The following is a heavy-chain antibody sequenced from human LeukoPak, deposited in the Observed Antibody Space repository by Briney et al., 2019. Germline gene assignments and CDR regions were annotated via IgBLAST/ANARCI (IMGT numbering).Heavy chain of an antibody. V-gene: IGHV4-59*01. Sequence: SETLSLTCTVSGGSISDYSWSWIRQPPGKGLEWIGNIYYSGSANHNPSLKSRVTISVDTSKNQFSLKLSSVTAADTAVYYCARYSSGWGGTFDYWGQGTLVTVSS. CDR2: IYYSGSA. CDR3: ARYSSGWGGTFDY. D-gene: IGHD6-19*01. CDR1: GGSISDYS. J-gene: IGHJ4*02.